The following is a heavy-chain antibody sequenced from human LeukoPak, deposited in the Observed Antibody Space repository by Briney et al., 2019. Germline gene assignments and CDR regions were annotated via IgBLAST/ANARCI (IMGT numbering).Heavy chain of an antibody. Sequence: PSETLSLTCTVSGGSVSSGSYYWSWIRQPPGKGLEWIGCIYYSGSTNYNPSLKSRVTISVDTSKNQFSLKLSSVTAADTAVYYCARDQYDYVWGSYRAYTPDAFDIWGQGTMVTVSS. CDR1: GGSVSSGSYY. V-gene: IGHV4-61*01. CDR3: ARDQYDYVWGSYRAYTPDAFDI. J-gene: IGHJ3*02. CDR2: IYYSGST. D-gene: IGHD3-16*02.